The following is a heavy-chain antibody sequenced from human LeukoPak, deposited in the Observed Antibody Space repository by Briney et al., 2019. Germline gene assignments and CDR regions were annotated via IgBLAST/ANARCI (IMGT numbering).Heavy chain of an antibody. CDR2: ISGSGGST. CDR3: AKDRPKGDYGLFGY. CDR1: GFTFSSYA. D-gene: IGHD4-17*01. Sequence: GGSLRLSCEASGFTFSSYAMTWVRQAPGKGLEWVAAISGSGGSTYYADSVKGRLTISKDNSKNTLYLHMKRLRAEDTAVYYCAKDRPKGDYGLFGYWGQGTLVTVSS. J-gene: IGHJ4*02. V-gene: IGHV3-23*01.